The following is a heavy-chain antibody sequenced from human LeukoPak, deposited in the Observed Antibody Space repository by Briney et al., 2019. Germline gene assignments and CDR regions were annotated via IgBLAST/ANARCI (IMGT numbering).Heavy chain of an antibody. V-gene: IGHV1-69*04. CDR2: IIPILGIA. CDR3: ACAPSHCYDSRGYDY. D-gene: IGHD3-22*01. Sequence: ASVKVSCKASGGTFSSYAISWVRQAPGQGLEWMGRIIPILGIANYAQKFQGRVTITADKSTSTAYMELSSLRSEDTAVYYCACAPSHCYDSRGYDYWGQGTLVTVSS. CDR1: GGTFSSYA. J-gene: IGHJ4*02.